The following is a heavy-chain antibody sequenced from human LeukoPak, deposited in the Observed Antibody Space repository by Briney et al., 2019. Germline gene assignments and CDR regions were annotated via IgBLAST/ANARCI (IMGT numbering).Heavy chain of an antibody. D-gene: IGHD3-22*01. J-gene: IGHJ4*02. CDR2: IRKDGGAK. CDR3: ASSHDSSGND. CDR1: GFPFSTYW. V-gene: IGHV3-7*01. Sequence: GGSLRLSCAASGFPFSTYWMAWVRQAPGKGPDWVANIRKDGGAKFYAASVKGRFIISRDNAKNSLYLQMNNLRDEDTAVYYCASSHDSSGNDWGQGTLVTV.